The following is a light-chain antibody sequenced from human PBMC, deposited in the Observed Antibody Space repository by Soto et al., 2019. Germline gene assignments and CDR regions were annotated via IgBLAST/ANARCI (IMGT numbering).Light chain of an antibody. CDR3: QQYNPYSPYT. J-gene: IGKJ2*01. V-gene: IGKV1-5*03. CDR2: KAS. CDR1: QTVSSW. Sequence: DIQMTQFPSTLSASIGDRVTITCRASQTVSSWLAWYQQKPGKAPKLLIYKASNLESGVPSRFSGSGSGTEFTLTIGSLQPDDFATYYCQQYNPYSPYTFGQGTRLEIK.